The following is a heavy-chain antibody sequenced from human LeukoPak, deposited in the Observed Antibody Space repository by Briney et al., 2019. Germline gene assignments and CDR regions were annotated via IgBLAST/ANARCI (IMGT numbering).Heavy chain of an antibody. V-gene: IGHV1-69*13. Sequence: SVKVSYKASGDTLSSYAISWVRQAPGQGREWMGGIIPIFVTANYAQKFQGRVTITAYESTSTSYIERSNLRSRDTAVYYCARNSIFGVVNTESWGQGTLVTVSS. CDR2: IIPIFVTA. CDR1: GDTLSSYA. D-gene: IGHD3-3*01. J-gene: IGHJ4*02. CDR3: ARNSIFGVVNTES.